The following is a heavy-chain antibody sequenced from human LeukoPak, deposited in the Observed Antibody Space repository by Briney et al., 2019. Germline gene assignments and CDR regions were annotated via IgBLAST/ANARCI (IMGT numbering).Heavy chain of an antibody. CDR2: IKQDGSDK. CDR3: ARAWIELWSHDY. Sequence: GGSLRLSCAASGFTFSSYGMHWVRQAPGKGLEWVANIKQDGSDKYYVDSVKGRFTISKDNAKSSLYLRMNSLRAEDTAVYYCARAWIELWSHDYWGQGTLVTVSS. D-gene: IGHD5-18*01. V-gene: IGHV3-7*03. CDR1: GFTFSSYG. J-gene: IGHJ4*02.